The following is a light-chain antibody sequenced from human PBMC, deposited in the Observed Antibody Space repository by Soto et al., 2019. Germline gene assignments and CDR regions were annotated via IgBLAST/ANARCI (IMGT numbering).Light chain of an antibody. V-gene: IGLV2-23*01. CDR3: CSYAGSNTWV. J-gene: IGLJ3*02. CDR2: EGS. CDR1: SSDVGSYNL. Sequence: QSALTQPASVSGSPGQSITTSCTGTSSDVGSYNLVSWYQQHPGKAPKLMIYEGSKRPSGVSNRFSGSKSGNTASLTISGLQAEDEADYYCCSYAGSNTWVFGGGTKLTVL.